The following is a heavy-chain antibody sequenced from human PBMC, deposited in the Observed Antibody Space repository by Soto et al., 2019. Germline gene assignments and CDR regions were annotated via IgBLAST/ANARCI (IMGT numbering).Heavy chain of an antibody. CDR3: ARHVSPKYYYDHGMDV. Sequence: ASVKVSCKASGGTFSSYAISWVRQAPGQGLEWMGGIIPIFGTANYAQKFQGRVTTTADKSTSTAYMELSSLRSEDTAVYYCARHVSPKYYYDHGMDVWGQGTTVPVSS. J-gene: IGHJ6*02. D-gene: IGHD2-8*01. V-gene: IGHV1-69*06. CDR2: IIPIFGTA. CDR1: GGTFSSYA.